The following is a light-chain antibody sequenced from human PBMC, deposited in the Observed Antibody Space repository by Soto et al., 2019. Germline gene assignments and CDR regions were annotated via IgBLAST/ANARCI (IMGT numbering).Light chain of an antibody. CDR3: QQYGSSPIT. Sequence: ERVMTQSPVTLSVSPGESVTLSCRASQIVNSRDLGWYQQKPGQAPRLLINGASSRATGIPDRFSGSGSGTDSTLTVSRLEPEDFAVYYCQQYGSSPITFGRGTRLEIK. CDR2: GAS. CDR1: QIVNSRD. V-gene: IGKV3-20*01. J-gene: IGKJ5*01.